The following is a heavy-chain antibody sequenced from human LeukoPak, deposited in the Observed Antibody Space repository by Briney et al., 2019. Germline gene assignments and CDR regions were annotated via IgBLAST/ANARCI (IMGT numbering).Heavy chain of an antibody. D-gene: IGHD3-16*01. J-gene: IGHJ5*02. CDR3: ARDTSGMITFGGETFDP. CDR1: GYTVTSSG. V-gene: IGHV1-18*01. CDR2: ISAYNGNT. Sequence: GASVKVSCNASGYTVTSSGISWVRQAPGQGLEGRGWISAYNGNTNYAQKLQGRVTMTTDTSTSTAYMELRSLRSGDTAVYYCARDTSGMITFGGETFDPWGQGTLVTVSS.